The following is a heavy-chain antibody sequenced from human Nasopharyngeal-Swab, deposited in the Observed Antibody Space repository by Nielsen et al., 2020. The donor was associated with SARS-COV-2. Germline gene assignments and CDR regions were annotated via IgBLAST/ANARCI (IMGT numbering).Heavy chain of an antibody. J-gene: IGHJ4*02. V-gene: IGHV3-23*01. CDR2: ISGSGGST. CDR1: GFTFSSYA. Sequence: GGSLRLSCAASGFTFSSYAMSWVRQAPGKGLEWVSAISGSGGSTYYADSVKGRFTISRDNSKNTLYLQMNSLRAEDTAVYYCASSIAAPRRYFDYWGQGTLVTVSS. D-gene: IGHD6-6*01. CDR3: ASSIAAPRRYFDY.